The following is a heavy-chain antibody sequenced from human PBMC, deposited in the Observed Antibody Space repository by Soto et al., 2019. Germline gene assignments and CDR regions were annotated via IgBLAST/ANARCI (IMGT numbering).Heavy chain of an antibody. CDR3: GRGGFIGPASDI. Sequence: GESLKISFNTSGYYFGDYWSGRVRQIPGRGVEWMGIIFPGDSETRYSAYYQGQVTISADKSISAVGMQRRSLKAAYHATFYCGRGGFIGPASDIWGQGTRVTVSS. J-gene: IGHJ4*02. V-gene: IGHV5-51*01. CDR1: GYYFGDYW. CDR2: IFPGDSET. D-gene: IGHD6-25*01.